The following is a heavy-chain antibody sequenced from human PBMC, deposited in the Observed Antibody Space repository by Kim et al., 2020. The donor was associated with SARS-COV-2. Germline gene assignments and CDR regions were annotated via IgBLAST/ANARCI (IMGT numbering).Heavy chain of an antibody. CDR1: GFTFSDYY. CDR3: ARVKGSSTRCGYDYYYYYGMDV. D-gene: IGHD2-2*01. J-gene: IGHJ6*02. CDR2: ISSSSSYT. Sequence: GGSLRLSCAASGFTFSDYYMSWIRQAPGKGLEWVSYISSSSSYTNYADSVKGRFTISRDNAKNSLYLQMNSLRAEDTAVYYCARVKGSSTRCGYDYYYYYGMDVWGQGTTVTVSS. V-gene: IGHV3-11*05.